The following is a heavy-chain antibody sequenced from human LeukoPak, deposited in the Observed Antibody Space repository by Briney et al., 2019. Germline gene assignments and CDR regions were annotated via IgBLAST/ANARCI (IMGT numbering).Heavy chain of an antibody. CDR2: IRSKAYGGTT. CDR1: GFTFGDYA. CDR3: TRVGQWLVRGWFDY. Sequence: PGGSLRLSCTASGFTFGDYAMNWVRQTPGKGLEWVSFIRSKAYGGTTEYAASVKGRFTISRDDSESIAYLQINSLKTEDTGVYYCTRVGQWLVRGWFDYWGQGTLVTVSS. V-gene: IGHV3-49*04. J-gene: IGHJ4*02. D-gene: IGHD6-19*01.